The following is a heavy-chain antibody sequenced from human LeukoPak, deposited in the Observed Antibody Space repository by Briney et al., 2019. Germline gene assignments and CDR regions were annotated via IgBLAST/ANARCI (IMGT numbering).Heavy chain of an antibody. CDR1: GYTFTSYD. CDR3: ARAPTGYSYGPYYYYYYGMGV. D-gene: IGHD5-18*01. J-gene: IGHJ6*02. Sequence: ASVKVSCKASGYTFTSYDINWVRQATGQGLEWMGWMNPNSGNTGYAQKFQGRVTMTRDTSISTAYMELSSLRSEDTAVYYCARAPTGYSYGPYYYYYYGMGVWGQGTTVTVSS. V-gene: IGHV1-8*01. CDR2: MNPNSGNT.